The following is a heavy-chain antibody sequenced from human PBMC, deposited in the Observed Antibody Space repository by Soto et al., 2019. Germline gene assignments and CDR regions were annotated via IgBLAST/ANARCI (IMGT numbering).Heavy chain of an antibody. Sequence: EVQLVESGGGLVQPGGSLRLSCAAFGFTFSSYSMNWVRQAPGKGLEWVSYISSSSSTIYYADSVKGRFTISRDNAKNSLYLQMNSLRAEDTAVYYCARLTYYYDSSGALFDYWGQGTLVTVSS. V-gene: IGHV3-48*01. J-gene: IGHJ4*02. CDR1: GFTFSSYS. CDR2: ISSSSSTI. D-gene: IGHD3-22*01. CDR3: ARLTYYYDSSGALFDY.